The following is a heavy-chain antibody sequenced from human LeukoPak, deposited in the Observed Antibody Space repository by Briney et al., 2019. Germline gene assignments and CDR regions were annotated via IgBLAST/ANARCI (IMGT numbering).Heavy chain of an antibody. CDR3: ARDRGVYYYDSSGYLDAFDI. Sequence: SETLSLTCTVSGGSISSYYWSWTRQPAGKGLEWIGRIYTSGSTNYNPSLKSRVTMSVDTSKNQFSLKLSSVTAADTAVYYCARDRGVYYYDSSGYLDAFDIWGQGTMVTVSS. CDR1: GGSISSYY. D-gene: IGHD3-22*01. V-gene: IGHV4-4*07. CDR2: IYTSGST. J-gene: IGHJ3*02.